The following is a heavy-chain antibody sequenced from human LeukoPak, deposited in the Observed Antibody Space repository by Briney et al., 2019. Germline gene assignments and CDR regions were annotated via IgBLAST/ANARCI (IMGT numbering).Heavy chain of an antibody. D-gene: IGHD1-14*01. CDR1: GFTFSTCA. V-gene: IGHV3-23*01. J-gene: IGHJ4*02. Sequence: GGSLRLSCAASGFTFSTCAMSWVRQAPGKGLEWVSTIGNSGANTYYADSVKGRFTISRDNSKNTLYLQMSSLRAEDTAVYYCANRGKYFFDYWGQGTLVTVSS. CDR3: ANRGKYFFDY. CDR2: IGNSGANT.